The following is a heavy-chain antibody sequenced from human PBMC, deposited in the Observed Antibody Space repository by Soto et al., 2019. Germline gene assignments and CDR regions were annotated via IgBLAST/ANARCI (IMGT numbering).Heavy chain of an antibody. CDR2: INLDGSEK. CDR1: GFTFRTYW. V-gene: IGHV3-7*05. Sequence: EVQLVESGGGLVQPGGSLRLSCAASGFTFRTYWLSWVRQVPGKGLEWVANINLDGSEKNYVDSVKGRFTISRDNARNSLYLQMSSPRDEDTALYYCARDGSTSWYSYDYHGMDVWGQGTTVTVSS. D-gene: IGHD5-18*01. J-gene: IGHJ6*02. CDR3: ARDGSTSWYSYDYHGMDV.